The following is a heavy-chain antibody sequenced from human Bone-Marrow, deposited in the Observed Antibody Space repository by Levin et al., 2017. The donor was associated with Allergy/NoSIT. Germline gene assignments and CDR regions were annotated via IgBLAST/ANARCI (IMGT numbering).Heavy chain of an antibody. V-gene: IGHV1-46*01. J-gene: IGHJ4*02. CDR1: GYTFIGFY. Sequence: ASVKVSCKTSGYTFIGFYVHWVRQAPGQRLEWLGLINPRGGSTLIAQRFQARVTLTRDTSAGIAYMEMTSLTSDDTAVYYCARGDNADRWGQGTLVTVSS. D-gene: IGHD1-1*01. CDR3: ARGDNADR. CDR2: INPRGGST.